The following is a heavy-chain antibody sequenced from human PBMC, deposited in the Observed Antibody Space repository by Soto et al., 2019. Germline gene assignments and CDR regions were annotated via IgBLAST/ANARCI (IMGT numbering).Heavy chain of an antibody. J-gene: IGHJ4*02. D-gene: IGHD5-12*01. V-gene: IGHV1-18*01. Sequence: QVQMAQSGGEVKKLGASLKVSCKAFGYTFTNYGISWVRQAPGQGLEWMGWISPYNGHTNSAQKFQDRMSMTTDTYTATAYMELRSLRTDDTAVYYCARDHPFIVATMAIDFWGQGTLVSVYS. CDR3: ARDHPFIVATMAIDF. CDR1: GYTFTNYG. CDR2: ISPYNGHT.